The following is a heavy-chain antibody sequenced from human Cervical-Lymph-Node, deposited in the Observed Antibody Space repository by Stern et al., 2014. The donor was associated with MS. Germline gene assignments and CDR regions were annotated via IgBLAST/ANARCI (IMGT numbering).Heavy chain of an antibody. CDR2: IYYDGSNR. CDR1: GFTFSSSG. J-gene: IGHJ1*01. Sequence: MQLVESGGGVVQPGRSLRLSCAASGFTFSSSGMHWVRQAPGKGPEWLAIIYYDGSNRYYADSVKGRFTISRDNSKNTLYLQMNSLRAEDTAVYYCAREGGNTAEYFQHWGQGTLVTVSS. V-gene: IGHV3-33*01. CDR3: AREGGNTAEYFQH. D-gene: IGHD4-23*01.